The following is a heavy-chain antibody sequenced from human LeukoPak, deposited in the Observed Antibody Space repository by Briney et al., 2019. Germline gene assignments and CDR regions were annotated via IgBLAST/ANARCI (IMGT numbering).Heavy chain of an antibody. D-gene: IGHD1-26*01. J-gene: IGHJ3*02. V-gene: IGHV3-30*18. CDR2: ISYDGSNK. CDR3: AKIKRATDAFDI. Sequence: GGSLRLSCAASGFTYSSYGTHWVRQAPGKGLEWVAVISYDGSNKYYADSVKGRFTISRDNSKNTLYLQMNSLRAEDTAVYYCAKIKRATDAFDIWGQGTMVTVSS. CDR1: GFTYSSYG.